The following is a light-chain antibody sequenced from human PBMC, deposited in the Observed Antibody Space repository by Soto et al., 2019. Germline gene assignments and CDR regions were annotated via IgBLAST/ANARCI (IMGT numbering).Light chain of an antibody. CDR1: SSDVGRYNY. V-gene: IGLV2-14*01. CDR3: TSYTSSNTYV. CDR2: EIS. J-gene: IGLJ1*01. Sequence: QSVLTQPASVSGSPGQSITISCTGTSSDVGRYNYVSWYQQYPGKAPKLVIYEISNRPSGVSIRFSGSKSGNTASLTISGLQAEDEADYYCTSYTSSNTYVFGGGTKVTVL.